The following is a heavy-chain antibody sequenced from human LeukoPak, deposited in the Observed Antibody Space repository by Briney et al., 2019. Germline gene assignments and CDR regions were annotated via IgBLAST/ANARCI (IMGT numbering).Heavy chain of an antibody. CDR1: GFTFSSYW. J-gene: IGHJ5*02. Sequence: GALRLSCAASGFTFSSYWMSWVRQAPGKGLEWVANIKQDGSEKYYVDFVKGRFTISRDNAKNSLYLQMNSLRAEDTAVYYCARDELYDSSGYYNWFDPWGQGTLVTVSS. D-gene: IGHD3-22*01. CDR3: ARDELYDSSGYYNWFDP. CDR2: IKQDGSEK. V-gene: IGHV3-7*01.